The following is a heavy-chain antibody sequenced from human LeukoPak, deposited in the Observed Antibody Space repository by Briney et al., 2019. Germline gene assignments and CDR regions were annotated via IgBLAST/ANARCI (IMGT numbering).Heavy chain of an antibody. CDR1: GGSISSGSYY. CDR2: IYTSGST. Sequence: SETLSLTCTVSGGSISSGSYYWSWIRQPAGKGLEWIARIYTSGSTNYNPSLKSRVTISVDTSKNQFSLKLSSVTAADTAVYYCARGGPGGGGYSYGSAPDYWGQGTLVTVSS. V-gene: IGHV4-61*02. D-gene: IGHD5-18*01. CDR3: ARGGPGGGGYSYGSAPDY. J-gene: IGHJ4*02.